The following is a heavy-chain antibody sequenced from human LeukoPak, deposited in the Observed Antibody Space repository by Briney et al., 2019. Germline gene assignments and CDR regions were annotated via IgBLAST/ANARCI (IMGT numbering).Heavy chain of an antibody. Sequence: ASVEVSCKASGYTFTSYGISWVRQAPGQGLEWMGWISAYNGNTNYAQKLQGRVTMTTDTSTSTAYMELRSLRSDDTAVYYCASLPYDSSGYYPADWGQGTLVTVSS. CDR3: ASLPYDSSGYYPAD. D-gene: IGHD3-22*01. V-gene: IGHV1-18*01. CDR2: ISAYNGNT. CDR1: GYTFTSYG. J-gene: IGHJ4*02.